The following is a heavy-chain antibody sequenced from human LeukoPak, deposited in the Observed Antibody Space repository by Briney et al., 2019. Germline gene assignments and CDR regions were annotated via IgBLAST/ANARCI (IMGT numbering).Heavy chain of an antibody. D-gene: IGHD4-11*01. V-gene: IGHV3-9*01. CDR2: ISWNSGSI. J-gene: IGHJ4*02. CDR1: GFTFDDYA. CDR3: AKDPLRLSVTTTFYDY. Sequence: GGSLRLSCAASGFTFDDYAMHWVRQAPGKGLEWVSGISWNSGSIGYADSVKGRFTISRDNAKNTLYLQMNSLRAEDTAVYYCAKDPLRLSVTTTFYDYWGQGTLVTVSS.